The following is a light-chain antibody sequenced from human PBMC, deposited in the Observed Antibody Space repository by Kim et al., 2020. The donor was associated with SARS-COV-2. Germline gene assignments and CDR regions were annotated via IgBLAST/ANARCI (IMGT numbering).Light chain of an antibody. CDR3: QQANNFPYT. J-gene: IGKJ2*01. CDR1: QGVSSR. CDR2: SGN. Sequence: DVQMTQSPSDVSASVGDRITITCRASQGVSSRVAWYQQKPGKAPKLLIYSGNSLQSGVPSRFSGSGYGTDFTLTISSLQPEDFATYYCQQANNFPYTFGQGTKLEIK. V-gene: IGKV1-12*01.